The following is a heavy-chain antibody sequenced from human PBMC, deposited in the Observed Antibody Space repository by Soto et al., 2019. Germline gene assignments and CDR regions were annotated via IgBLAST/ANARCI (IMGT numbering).Heavy chain of an antibody. D-gene: IGHD6-19*01. CDR3: AKGVPGIAVAGTGYFQH. V-gene: IGHV3-11*01. Sequence: PGGSLRLSCAASGFTFSDYYMSWIRQAPGKGLEWVSYISSSGTTIHHADSVKGRFTISRDNSKNTLYLQMNSLRAEDTAVYYCAKGVPGIAVAGTGYFQHWGQGTLVTVSS. J-gene: IGHJ1*01. CDR1: GFTFSDYY. CDR2: ISSSGTTI.